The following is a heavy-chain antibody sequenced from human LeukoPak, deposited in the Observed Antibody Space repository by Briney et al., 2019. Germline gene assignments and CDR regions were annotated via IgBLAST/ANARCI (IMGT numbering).Heavy chain of an antibody. CDR1: GFTFSNAW. Sequence: GGSLRLSCAASGFTFSNAWMSWVRQAPGKGLELVGRIKSKTDGGTTDYAAPVKGRLTISRDDSKNTLYLQMNSLKTEDTAVYYCTTRYYSDSSRVDYWGQGTLVTVSS. CDR2: IKSKTDGGTT. D-gene: IGHD3-22*01. V-gene: IGHV3-15*01. J-gene: IGHJ4*02. CDR3: TTRYYSDSSRVDY.